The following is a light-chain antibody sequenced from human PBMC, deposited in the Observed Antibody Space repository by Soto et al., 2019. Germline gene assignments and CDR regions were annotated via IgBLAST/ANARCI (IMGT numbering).Light chain of an antibody. V-gene: IGLV2-14*01. J-gene: IGLJ3*02. CDR2: DVS. CDR3: SSYTSRHTLL. Sequence: QSALTQPASVSGSPGQSITISCTGISSDYNYVSWYQQHPGKDPKVIIYDVSNRPSGVSNRFSGSKSGNTASLTVSGLQAEHEADYYCSSYTSRHTLLFGGGTKLTVL. CDR1: SSDYNY.